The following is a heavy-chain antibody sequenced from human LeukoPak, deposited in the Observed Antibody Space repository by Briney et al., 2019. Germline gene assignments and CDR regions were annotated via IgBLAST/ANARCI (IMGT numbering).Heavy chain of an antibody. CDR2: INHSGST. V-gene: IGHV4-34*01. CDR1: GGSFSGYY. CDR3: ARGRVGATRDFDY. J-gene: IGHJ4*02. Sequence: SETLSLTCAVYGGSFSGYYWSWIRQPPGKGLEWIGEINHSGSTNYNPSLKSRVTISVDTSKNQFSLKLSSVTAADTAVYYCARGRVGATRDFDYWGQGTLVTVSS. D-gene: IGHD1-26*01.